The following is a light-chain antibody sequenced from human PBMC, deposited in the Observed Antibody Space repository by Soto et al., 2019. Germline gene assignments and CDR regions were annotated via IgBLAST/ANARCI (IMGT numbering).Light chain of an antibody. CDR2: LNSDGSH. J-gene: IGLJ1*01. CDR1: SGHSSYA. V-gene: IGLV4-69*01. Sequence: QLVLTQSPSASASLGASVKLTCTLSSGHSSYAIAWHQQQPEKGPRYLMKLNSDGSHSKGDGIPDRFSGSSSGAERYLTISSLQSEDEADYYCQTWGTGMKVFGTGTKLTVL. CDR3: QTWGTGMKV.